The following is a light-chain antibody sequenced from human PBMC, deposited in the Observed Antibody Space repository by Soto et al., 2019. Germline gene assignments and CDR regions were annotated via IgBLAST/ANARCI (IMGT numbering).Light chain of an antibody. V-gene: IGLV2-14*01. CDR3: NSYRTVSTYV. CDR2: DVG. Sequence: QSVLTQPASVSGSPGQSITIACTGTSSDIGGYNFVSWYQQRPGKAPKLLIYDVGNRPSGVSNRFSGSKSGNTASLTISGLQAEDEAHYYCNSYRTVSTYVFGTGTKVTVL. J-gene: IGLJ1*01. CDR1: SSDIGGYNF.